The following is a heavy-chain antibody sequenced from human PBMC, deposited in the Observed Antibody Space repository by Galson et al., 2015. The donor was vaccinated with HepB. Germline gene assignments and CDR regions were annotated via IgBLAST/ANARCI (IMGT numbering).Heavy chain of an antibody. CDR2: ISGSGGSI. CDR1: GLTFSTYA. D-gene: IGHD1-26*01. CDR3: AKFYSGTYCLDAFDI. Sequence: SCAASGLTFSTYAMSWVRQAPGKGLEWLSTISGSGGSIYYADSVKGRFAISRYNSKSTLYLQMNGLRAEDTAVYFCAKFYSGTYCLDAFDIWGHGTLVTVSS. J-gene: IGHJ3*02. V-gene: IGHV3-23*01.